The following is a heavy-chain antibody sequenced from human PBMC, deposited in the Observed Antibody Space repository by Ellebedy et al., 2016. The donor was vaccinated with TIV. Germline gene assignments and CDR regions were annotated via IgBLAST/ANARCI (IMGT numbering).Heavy chain of an antibody. CDR3: AKIREAAYYYGSGGYFDS. J-gene: IGHJ4*02. CDR1: GYSFTSYW. Sequence: KVSCKGSGYSFTSYWIGWVRQMPGQGLEWMGIIYPGDSDTRYSPSFQGQVTISADKAISTVYLQWSSLKASDTAIYFCAKIREAAYYYGSGGYFDSWGQGTLVSV. V-gene: IGHV5-51*01. D-gene: IGHD3-10*01. CDR2: IYPGDSDT.